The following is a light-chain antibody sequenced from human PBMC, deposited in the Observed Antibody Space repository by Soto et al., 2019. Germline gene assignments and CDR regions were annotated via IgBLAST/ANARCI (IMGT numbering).Light chain of an antibody. CDR3: LKYISAPRA. CDR1: QGISNY. V-gene: IGKV1-27*01. CDR2: AAS. Sequence: DIPMTQSPSSLSASVGDRVTITCRASQGISNYLAWYQQKPGKVPKLLIYAASTLQSGVPSRFSGSGSGTDFTLTISSLLPEEVACYYCLKYISAPRAFGQGTNVEI. J-gene: IGKJ1*01.